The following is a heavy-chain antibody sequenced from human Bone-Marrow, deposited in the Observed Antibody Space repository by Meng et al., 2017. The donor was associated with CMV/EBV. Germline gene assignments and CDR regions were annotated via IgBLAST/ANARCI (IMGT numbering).Heavy chain of an antibody. Sequence: ASVKVSCKASGYTFTGYYMHWVRQAPGQGLEWMGWINPNSGGTNYAQKFQGRVTMTRDTSISTAYMELSRLRSDDTAVYYCARDEGPHYDFWSGYFGITGTNWFDPWGHGTLVTVSS. CDR3: ARDEGPHYDFWSGYFGITGTNWFDP. J-gene: IGHJ5*02. CDR2: INPNSGGT. D-gene: IGHD3-3*01. CDR1: GYTFTGYY. V-gene: IGHV1-2*02.